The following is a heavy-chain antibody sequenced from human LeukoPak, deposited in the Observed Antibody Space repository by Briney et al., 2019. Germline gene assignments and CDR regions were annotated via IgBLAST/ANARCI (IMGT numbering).Heavy chain of an antibody. CDR1: GVSLSSYY. CDR2: YYYSGSA. V-gene: IGHV4-59*01. Sequence: PSETLSLTCTVSGVSLSSYYWSWIRQPPGKGLEWIGCYYYSGSAYYNPSLKSRVTISVDTSNNQFSLRLRSVTAADTAVYYCARGRGNDWFPDSWGQGTLVTVSS. D-gene: IGHD3-9*01. CDR3: ARGRGNDWFPDS. J-gene: IGHJ4*02.